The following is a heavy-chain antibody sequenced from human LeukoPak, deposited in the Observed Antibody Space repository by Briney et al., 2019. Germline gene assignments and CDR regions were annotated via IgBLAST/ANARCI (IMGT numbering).Heavy chain of an antibody. V-gene: IGHV4-38-2*01. Sequence: SETLSLTCGVSGYSISRGYYWAWIRQPPGKGLEWIGSIYHIGSTYYNPSLESRVTISVDTSKNEFSLNLNSVTAADTAVYYCARAGWIITSGIDFWGQGDLVTVSS. J-gene: IGHJ4*02. CDR3: ARAGWIITSGIDF. CDR2: IYHIGST. CDR1: GYSISRGYY. D-gene: IGHD1-20*01.